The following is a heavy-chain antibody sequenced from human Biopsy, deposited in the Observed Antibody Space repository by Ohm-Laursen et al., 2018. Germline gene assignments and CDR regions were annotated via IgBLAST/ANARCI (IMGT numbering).Heavy chain of an antibody. D-gene: IGHD2-21*01. CDR3: TRLAYYYYYGMDV. Sequence: SLRLSCAASGFTFSSYSMNWVRQAPGKGLEWVSSISTSSTYIYYADSVKGRFSISRDDALNSLCLQMNSLRAEDTAVYYCTRLAYYYYYGMDVWGQGTTVTVSS. J-gene: IGHJ6*02. V-gene: IGHV3-21*01. CDR1: GFTFSSYS. CDR2: ISTSSTYI.